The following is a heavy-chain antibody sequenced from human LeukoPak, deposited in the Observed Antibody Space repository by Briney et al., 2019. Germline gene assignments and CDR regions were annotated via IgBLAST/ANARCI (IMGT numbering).Heavy chain of an antibody. J-gene: IGHJ4*02. CDR2: ISSGSSYI. D-gene: IGHD3-10*01. CDR1: GFTFSTYS. V-gene: IGHV3-21*01. CDR3: SRQSGSHPDPLDY. Sequence: GGSLRLSCAASGFTFSTYSMKWVRQPPGRGLEWVSSISSGSSYIYYADSVKGRFTISRDNAKNSLYLQMNSLRAEDTAVYYCSRQSGSHPDPLDYWGLGTLVTVSS.